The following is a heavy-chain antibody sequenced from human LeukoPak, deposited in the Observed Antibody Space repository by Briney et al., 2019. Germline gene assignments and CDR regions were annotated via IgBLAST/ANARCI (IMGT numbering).Heavy chain of an antibody. CDR3: ARDRKGYCSSTSCSRTLYFQH. V-gene: IGHV1-2*02. CDR2: INPNSGGT. CDR1: GYTFTGYY. Sequence: ASVKVSCKASGYTFTGYYMHWVRQAPGQGLEWMGWINPNSGGTNYAQKFQGRVTMTRDTSISTAYMELSRLRSDDTAVYYCARDRKGYCSSTSCSRTLYFQHWSQGTLVTVSS. D-gene: IGHD2-2*01. J-gene: IGHJ1*01.